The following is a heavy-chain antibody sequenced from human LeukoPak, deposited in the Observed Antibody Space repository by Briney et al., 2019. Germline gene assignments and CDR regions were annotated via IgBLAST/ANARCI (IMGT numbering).Heavy chain of an antibody. J-gene: IGHJ4*02. V-gene: IGHV3-21*01. CDR3: ARRGMGEDY. CDR2: ISSTSTYK. Sequence: PGGSLRLSCAASGFTFDIYSMNWVRQAPGKGLEWVSSISSTSTYKYYADSVKGRFTISRDSATNSLYLQMNSLRAEDTAVYYCARRGMGEDYWGQGTLVTVSS. CDR1: GFTFDIYS. D-gene: IGHD1-14*01.